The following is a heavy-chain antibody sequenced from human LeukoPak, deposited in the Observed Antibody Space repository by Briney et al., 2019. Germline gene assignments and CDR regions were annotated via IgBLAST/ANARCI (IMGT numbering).Heavy chain of an antibody. CDR3: AKRYGSSGFNWFDP. Sequence: GGSLRLSCAASGFTFSNYALSWVRQAPGKGLEWVSTISGDGDSTYYAASVKGRFTIFRDDSKNTMFLHMNSLRAEDTALYYCAKRYGSSGFNWFDPWGQGTLVTVSS. CDR2: ISGDGDST. CDR1: GFTFSNYA. J-gene: IGHJ5*02. D-gene: IGHD6-19*01. V-gene: IGHV3-23*01.